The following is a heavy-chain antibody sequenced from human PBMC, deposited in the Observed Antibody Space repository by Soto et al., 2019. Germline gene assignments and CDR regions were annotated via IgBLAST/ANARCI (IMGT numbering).Heavy chain of an antibody. CDR2: IIPIFGTA. CDR3: ARESRYCSGGSCYFLPGIDY. J-gene: IGHJ4*02. D-gene: IGHD2-15*01. Sequence: QVQLVQSEAEVTKPGSSVKVSSKASGGTFSSYAISWVRQAPGQGLEWMGGIIPIFGTANYAQKFQGRVTITADESTSTAYMELSSLRSEDTAVYYCARESRYCSGGSCYFLPGIDYWVQGTLVTVSS. V-gene: IGHV1-69*12. CDR1: GGTFSSYA.